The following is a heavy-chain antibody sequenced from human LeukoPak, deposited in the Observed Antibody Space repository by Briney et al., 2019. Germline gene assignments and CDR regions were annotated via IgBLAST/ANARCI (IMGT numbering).Heavy chain of an antibody. V-gene: IGHV4-59*01. Sequence: SETLSLTCTVSGGSISSYYWSWIRQPPGKGLEWIGYIYYSGSTNYNPSLKSRVTISVDTSKNQFSLKLSSVTAADTAVYYCARARDYDSSGYYNNDYWGQGTLVTVSS. CDR1: GGSISSYY. D-gene: IGHD3-22*01. CDR3: ARARDYDSSGYYNNDY. CDR2: IYYSGST. J-gene: IGHJ4*02.